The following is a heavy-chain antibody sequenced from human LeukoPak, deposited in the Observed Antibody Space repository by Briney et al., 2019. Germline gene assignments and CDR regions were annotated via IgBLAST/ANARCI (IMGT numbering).Heavy chain of an antibody. V-gene: IGHV1-2*02. Sequence: ASVKLSCKASGYTFTGYYMHWVRQAPGQGLEWMGWINPNSGGTNYAQKFQGRVTMTRDTSISTAYMELSRLRSDDTAVYYCARPSIAAALNWFDPWGQGTLVTVSS. D-gene: IGHD6-13*01. CDR2: INPNSGGT. CDR3: ARPSIAAALNWFDP. J-gene: IGHJ5*02. CDR1: GYTFTGYY.